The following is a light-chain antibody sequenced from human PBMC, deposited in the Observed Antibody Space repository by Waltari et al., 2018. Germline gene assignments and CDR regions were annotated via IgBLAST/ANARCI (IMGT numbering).Light chain of an antibody. CDR2: DAS. Sequence: EIVMTQSPATLSVSPGETGTVSCRASQSVSSNVAWYQKKPGQAPRLLIYDASTRATSIPAKFRGSGSGTEFTLTISSLQSEDFAVYYCQQYNRWPPITFGHGTRLEIK. V-gene: IGKV3-15*01. CDR3: QQYNRWPPIT. CDR1: QSVSSN. J-gene: IGKJ5*01.